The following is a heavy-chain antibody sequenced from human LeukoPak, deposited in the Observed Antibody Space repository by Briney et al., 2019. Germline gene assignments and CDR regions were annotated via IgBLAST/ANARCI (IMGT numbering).Heavy chain of an antibody. V-gene: IGHV3-74*01. J-gene: IGHJ3*02. CDR3: VRERTRINAFDI. D-gene: IGHD1-14*01. CDR2: INSDGSST. Sequence: RGSLRLSCAASGFTFSSYWMHWVRQAPGKGLVWVSRINSDGSSTSYADSVKGRFTISRDNAKNTLYLQMNSLRAEDTAVYYCVRERTRINAFDIWGQGTMVTVSS. CDR1: GFTFSSYW.